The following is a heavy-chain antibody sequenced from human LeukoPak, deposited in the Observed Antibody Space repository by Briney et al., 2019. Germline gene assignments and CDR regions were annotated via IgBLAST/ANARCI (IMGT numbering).Heavy chain of an antibody. Sequence: ASVKVSCKASGYTFSIYAMHWVRQAPGQRLEWMGWINTGNGNTKYSQEFQGRITITRDTSANTAYMELSSLRSEDMAIYYCARDGIVGHYFDYWGQGTLVTVSS. V-gene: IGHV1-3*03. J-gene: IGHJ4*02. D-gene: IGHD1-26*01. CDR1: GYTFSIYA. CDR2: INTGNGNT. CDR3: ARDGIVGHYFDY.